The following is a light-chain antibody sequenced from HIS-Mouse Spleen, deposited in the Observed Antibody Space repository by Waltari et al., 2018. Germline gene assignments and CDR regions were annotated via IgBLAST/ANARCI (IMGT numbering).Light chain of an antibody. V-gene: IGLV2-11*01. J-gene: IGLJ3*02. CDR3: CSYAGSYTWV. CDR1: SSDVGGYNY. CDR2: DVS. Sequence: QSALTQPRSVSGSPGQSVTISCTGTSSDVGGYNYVSWYQQHPGKAPKLMIYDVSKRPSGLPDRCSGSKSGNTASLTISGLQAEDEADYYCCSYAGSYTWVFGGGTKLTVL.